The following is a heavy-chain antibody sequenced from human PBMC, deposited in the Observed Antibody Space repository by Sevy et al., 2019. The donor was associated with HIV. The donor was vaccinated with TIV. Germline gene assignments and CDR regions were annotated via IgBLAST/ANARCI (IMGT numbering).Heavy chain of an antibody. CDR2: VSASGGST. Sequence: GGSLRLSCVGSGFSFSSDAMSWVRQAPGKGLQWVATVSASGGSTYYADSVRGRFSITRDNSKNTLYVKMNSLRAEDTAVDYGARVGGGGYYDPWSGYLEFDPWGQGTLVTVSS. J-gene: IGHJ5*02. CDR1: GFSFSSDA. D-gene: IGHD3-3*01. CDR3: ARVGGGGYYDPWSGYLEFDP. V-gene: IGHV3-23*01.